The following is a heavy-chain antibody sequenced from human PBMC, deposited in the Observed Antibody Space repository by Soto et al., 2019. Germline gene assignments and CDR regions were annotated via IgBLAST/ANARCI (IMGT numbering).Heavy chain of an antibody. CDR1: GYTFTTYG. CDR2: ISAYSGDT. Sequence: GASVKVSCKASGYTFTTYGISLVRQAPGQGLEWMGWISAYSGDTKYAQMLQGRVTMTTDTSTSIAYMELRSLRSDDTAVYYCSRAYCSGRSCYLDYWGQGTLVTVSS. V-gene: IGHV1-18*01. D-gene: IGHD2-15*01. CDR3: SRAYCSGRSCYLDY. J-gene: IGHJ4*02.